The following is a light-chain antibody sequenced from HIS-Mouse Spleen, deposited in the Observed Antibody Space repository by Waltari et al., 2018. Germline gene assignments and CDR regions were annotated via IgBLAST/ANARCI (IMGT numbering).Light chain of an antibody. CDR3: YSTDSSGNHRV. V-gene: IGLV3-10*01. CDR1: ALPKKY. J-gene: IGLJ2*01. Sequence: SYELTQPPSVSVSPGQTARITCSGDALPKKYAYWYQQKSGQAPVLVIYEDSKRPSGIPERFFGSISGTMATLTISGAQVEDEADYYCYSTDSSGNHRVFGGGTKLTVL. CDR2: EDS.